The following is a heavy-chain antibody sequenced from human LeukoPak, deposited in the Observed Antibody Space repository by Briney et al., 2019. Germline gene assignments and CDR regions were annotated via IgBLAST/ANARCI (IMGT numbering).Heavy chain of an antibody. CDR3: AKELSWFDP. J-gene: IGHJ5*02. D-gene: IGHD3-10*01. CDR1: GFTVSTNY. CDR2: IYNDGST. Sequence: GGSLRLSCAASGFTVSTNYMSWVRQAPGKRLEWVSIIYNDGSTYYADSVKGRFTISRDNSKNTLYLQMNSLRAEDTAVYYCAKELSWFDPWGQGTLVTVSS. V-gene: IGHV3-53*01.